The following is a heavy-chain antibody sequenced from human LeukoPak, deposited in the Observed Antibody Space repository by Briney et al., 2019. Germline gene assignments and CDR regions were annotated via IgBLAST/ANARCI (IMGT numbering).Heavy chain of an antibody. CDR1: GYRFTDYY. J-gene: IGHJ4*02. D-gene: IGHD3-10*01. Sequence: ASVKVSCIASGYRFTDYYMHWVRQAPGQGLEWMGWVNGNTGATLYAQKFQGRVTMSRDASITTAYMELNGLRSDDTAVYYCASPQRGSGSYYSDYWGQGTLVTVSS. CDR3: ASPQRGSGSYYSDY. V-gene: IGHV1-2*02. CDR2: VNGNTGAT.